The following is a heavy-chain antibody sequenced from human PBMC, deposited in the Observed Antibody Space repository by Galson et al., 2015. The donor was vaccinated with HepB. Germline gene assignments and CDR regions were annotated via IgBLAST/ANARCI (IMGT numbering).Heavy chain of an antibody. Sequence: SVKVSCKASGYTFTSYYMHWVRQAPGQGLEWMGRINPNSGGTNYAQKFQGRVTMTRDTSISTAYMELSRLRSDDTAVYYCARFTRSLYCSGGSCYGGGWGQGTLVTVSS. D-gene: IGHD2-15*01. J-gene: IGHJ4*02. V-gene: IGHV1-2*06. CDR1: GYTFTSYY. CDR3: ARFTRSLYCSGGSCYGGG. CDR2: INPNSGGT.